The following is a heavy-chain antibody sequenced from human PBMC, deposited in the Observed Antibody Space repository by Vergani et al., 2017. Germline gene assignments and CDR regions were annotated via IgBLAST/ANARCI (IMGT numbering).Heavy chain of an antibody. V-gene: IGHV3-11*06. CDR3: ARDRNSGSFDY. CDR1: GFTFSDYY. CDR2: ISSSSSYT. D-gene: IGHD1-26*01. Sequence: QVQLVESGGGLVKPGGSLRLSCAASGFTFSDYYMSWIRQAPGKGLEWVSYISSSSSYTNYADSVKGRFTISRDNAKNSLYLQVNSLRAEDTAVYYCARDRNSGSFDYWGQGTLVTVSS. J-gene: IGHJ4*02.